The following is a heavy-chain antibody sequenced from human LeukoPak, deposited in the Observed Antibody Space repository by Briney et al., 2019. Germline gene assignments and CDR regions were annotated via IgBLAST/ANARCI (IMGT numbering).Heavy chain of an antibody. CDR1: GGSISSYY. V-gene: IGHV4-59*01. CDR3: ATSRGVLTPFDY. Sequence: SETLSLTCTVSGGSISSYYWSWIRQPPGKGLEWIGYFYYSGSTNYNPSLKRRVTISGDTSKNQFYLKLNSVTAADTAVYYCATSRGVLTPFDYWGQGTLVTVSS. D-gene: IGHD3-10*01. CDR2: FYYSGST. J-gene: IGHJ4*02.